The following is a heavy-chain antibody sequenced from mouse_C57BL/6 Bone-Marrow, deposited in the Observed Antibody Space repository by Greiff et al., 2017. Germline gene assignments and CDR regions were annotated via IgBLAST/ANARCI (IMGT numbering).Heavy chain of an antibody. J-gene: IGHJ4*01. CDR3: AKGDLLWLRRRVYYAMDY. CDR2: IDPSDSYT. CDR1: GYTFTSYW. V-gene: IGHV1-59*01. Sequence: VQLQQPGAELVRPGTSVKLSCKASGYTFTSYWMHWVKQRPGQGLEWIGVIDPSDSYTNYNQKFKGKATLTVDTYASTAYMQLSSLTSEDSAVYYSAKGDLLWLRRRVYYAMDYWGQGTSVTVSS. D-gene: IGHD2-2*01.